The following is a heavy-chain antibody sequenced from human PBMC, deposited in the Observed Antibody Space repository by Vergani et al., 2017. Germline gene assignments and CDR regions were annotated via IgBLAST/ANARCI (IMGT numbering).Heavy chain of an antibody. CDR3: ARERAFTYYDILTGYYSPYGMDV. CDR1: GFTFSSYS. CDR2: ISSSSSTI. J-gene: IGHJ6*02. V-gene: IGHV3-48*01. Sequence: EVQLVESGGGLVQPGGSLRLSCAASGFTFSSYSMNWVRQAPGKGLEWVSYISSSSSTIYYADSVKGRFTISRDNAKNALYLQMNCLRAEDTAVYYCARERAFTYYDILTGYYSPYGMDVWGQGTTVTVSS. D-gene: IGHD3-9*01.